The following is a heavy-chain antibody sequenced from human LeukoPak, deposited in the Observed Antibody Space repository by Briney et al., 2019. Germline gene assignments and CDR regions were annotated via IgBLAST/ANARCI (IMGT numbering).Heavy chain of an antibody. Sequence: GASVKVSCKASGYTFTSYDINWVRQATGQGLEWMGWMNPNSGNTGYAQKFQGRVTITRNTSISTAYMELSSLRSEDTAVYYCARGPTPNRYYEFWSGYDYWGQGTLVTVSS. D-gene: IGHD3-3*01. J-gene: IGHJ4*02. CDR3: ARGPTPNRYYEFWSGYDY. CDR1: GYTFTSYD. CDR2: MNPNSGNT. V-gene: IGHV1-8*03.